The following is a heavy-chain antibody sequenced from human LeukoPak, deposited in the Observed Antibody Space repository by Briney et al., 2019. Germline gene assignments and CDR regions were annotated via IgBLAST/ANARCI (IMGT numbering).Heavy chain of an antibody. V-gene: IGHV1-8*03. CDR1: GYAFTSYD. D-gene: IGHD2-2*02. CDR3: ARGGGEYCSSTSCYILDP. J-gene: IGHJ5*02. CDR2: MNPNSGNT. Sequence: VASVKVSCKASGYAFTSYDINWVRQATGQGLEWMGWMNPNSGNTGYAQKFQGRVTITRNTSISTAYMELSSLRSEDTAVYYCARGGGEYCSSTSCYILDPWGQGTLVTVSS.